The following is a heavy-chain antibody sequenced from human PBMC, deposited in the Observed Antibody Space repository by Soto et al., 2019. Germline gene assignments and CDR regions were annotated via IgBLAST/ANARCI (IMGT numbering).Heavy chain of an antibody. CDR1: GASISTGGYS. Sequence: KASETLSLTCIVSGASISTGGYSWSWIRQPPGKGPEWIGYIYESGRTYYKPSLKSRASISMDKSGNQFSVRLTSVTAADTAVYFCARGDRYSGSFSDYFDPWGQGTLVTVSS. CDR3: ARGDRYSGSFSDYFDP. V-gene: IGHV4-30-2*01. J-gene: IGHJ5*02. D-gene: IGHD1-26*01. CDR2: IYESGRT.